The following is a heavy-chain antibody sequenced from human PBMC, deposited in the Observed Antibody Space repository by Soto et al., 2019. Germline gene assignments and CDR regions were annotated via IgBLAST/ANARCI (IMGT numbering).Heavy chain of an antibody. CDR1: GYTFTNYA. CDR3: ARGPLLWGHV. V-gene: IGHV1-3*01. D-gene: IGHD3-10*01. CDR2: INAGNGNT. J-gene: IGHJ6*02. Sequence: ASVKVSSKACGYTFTNYAMHSARQAPGQRLEWMGWINAGNGNTKYSQKFQGRVTITRDTSASTAYRELSSLRSEDTAVYYCARGPLLWGHVWGQGPTITVSS.